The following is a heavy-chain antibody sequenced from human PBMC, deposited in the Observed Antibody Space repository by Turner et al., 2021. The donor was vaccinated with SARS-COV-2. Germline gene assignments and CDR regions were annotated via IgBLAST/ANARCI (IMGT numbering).Heavy chain of an antibody. CDR3: ARSPTAPGYYYDSSGYYTTYYFDY. CDR1: CFTFSSYS. CDR2: ISSSISYI. V-gene: IGHV3-21*01. J-gene: IGHJ4*02. D-gene: IGHD3-22*01. Sequence: EAQLVESVGGLVQPGCSLSLSCAASCFTFSSYSMDWGRQGPGKGRWWVSDISSSISYIYYADSVKGRLTISRENAKNSLYLRMNSLRAEDTAVYYCARSPTAPGYYYDSSGYYTTYYFDYWGQGTLVTVSS.